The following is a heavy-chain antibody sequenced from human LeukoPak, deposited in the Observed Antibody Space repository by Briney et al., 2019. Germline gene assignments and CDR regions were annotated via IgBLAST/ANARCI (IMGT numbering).Heavy chain of an antibody. D-gene: IGHD6-13*01. CDR3: AKDTEYSSSWYYFDY. Sequence: PGGSLRLSCAASGFTFRSYWMSWVRQAPGKGLEWVANIKEDGSKKNYVDSVKGRFSISRDNSKNTLYLQMNSLRAEDTAVYYCAKDTEYSSSWYYFDYWGQGTLVTVSS. CDR1: GFTFRSYW. J-gene: IGHJ4*02. V-gene: IGHV3-7*01. CDR2: IKEDGSKK.